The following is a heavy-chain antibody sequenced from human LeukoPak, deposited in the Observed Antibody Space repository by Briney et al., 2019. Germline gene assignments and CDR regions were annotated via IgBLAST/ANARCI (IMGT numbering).Heavy chain of an antibody. J-gene: IGHJ5*02. CDR1: GLTFSNYW. V-gene: IGHV3-49*04. CDR3: TCSSSGWFYNWFDP. CDR2: IRSKAYGGTT. D-gene: IGHD6-19*01. Sequence: GGSLRLSCAASGLTFSNYWMSWVRQAPGKGLEWVGFIRSKAYGGTTEYAASVKGRFTISRDDSKSIAYLQMNSLKTEDTAVYYCTCSSSGWFYNWFDPWGQGTLVTVSS.